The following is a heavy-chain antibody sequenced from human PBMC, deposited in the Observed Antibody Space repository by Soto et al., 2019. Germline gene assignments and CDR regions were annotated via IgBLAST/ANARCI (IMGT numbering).Heavy chain of an antibody. CDR3: AKFYGAPRSSYHFDY. D-gene: IGHD2-21*01. CDR1: GFTFSSYA. CDR2: ISGSGDST. V-gene: IGHV3-23*01. J-gene: IGHJ4*02. Sequence: EVRLLESGGGLVQPGGSLRLSCAASGFTFSSYAMGWVRQTPGKGLEWVSTISGSGDSTYYADSVKGRFTISRDNSKNTLYLQMNSLRTEDTAVYYCAKFYGAPRSSYHFDYWGQGTLLTVSS.